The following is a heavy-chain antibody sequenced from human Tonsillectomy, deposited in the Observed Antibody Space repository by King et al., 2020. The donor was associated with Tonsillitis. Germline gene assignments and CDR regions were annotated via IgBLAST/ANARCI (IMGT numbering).Heavy chain of an antibody. CDR1: GDSLTSGGYF. CDR3: ARNRDYGDYVDF. D-gene: IGHD4-17*01. J-gene: IGHJ4*02. V-gene: IGHV4-31*03. CDR2: IYHSGPT. Sequence: QLQESGPGLVRPSQTLSLICSVSGDSLTSGGYFWSWIRQHPDKGLEWMGSIYHSGPTYHTPSLRSRLFMSVDTSKNQFSLRLTSVSAADTAVYYCARNRDYGDYVDFWGQGTLVAVSS.